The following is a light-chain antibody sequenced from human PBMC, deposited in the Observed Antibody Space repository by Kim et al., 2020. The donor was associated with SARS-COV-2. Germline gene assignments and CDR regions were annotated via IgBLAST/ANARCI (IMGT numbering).Light chain of an antibody. CDR3: QVWDSSSDHPV. CDR2: YDS. CDR1: NIGSKS. Sequence: PGKTARITCGGNNIGSKSVHLYQQKPGQAPVLVIYYDSDRPSGIPERFSGSNSGNTATLTISRVEAGDEADYYCQVWDSSSDHPVFGGGTQLTVL. J-gene: IGLJ2*01. V-gene: IGLV3-21*04.